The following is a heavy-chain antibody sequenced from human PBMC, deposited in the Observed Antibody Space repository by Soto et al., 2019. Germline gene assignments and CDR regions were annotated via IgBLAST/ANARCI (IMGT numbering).Heavy chain of an antibody. CDR2: IYYSGST. V-gene: IGHV4-30-4*01. CDR1: GGSISSGDYY. D-gene: IGHD3-10*01. J-gene: IGHJ6*02. Sequence: SETLSLTCTVSGGSISSGDYYWSWIRQPPGKGLEWIGYIYYSGSTYYNPSLKSRVTISVDTSKNQFSLKLSSVTAADTAVYYCARGGYYGSGPRSYYYHGMDVWGQGTTVTVSS. CDR3: ARGGYYGSGPRSYYYHGMDV.